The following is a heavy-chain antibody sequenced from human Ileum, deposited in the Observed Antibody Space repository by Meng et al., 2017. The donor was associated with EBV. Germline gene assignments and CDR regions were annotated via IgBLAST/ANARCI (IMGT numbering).Heavy chain of an antibody. CDR1: GYTFINNG. Sequence: QVQLVQSGGEVKKPGASVKVSRKASGYTFINNGFSWVRQAPGQGLEWMGWISAFNGNTDYAQKFQGRVTMTTDTSTTTTYMELRSLRSDDTAVYYCARVVEGATSWLDRWGQGTLVTVSS. J-gene: IGHJ5*02. CDR3: ARVVEGATSWLDR. V-gene: IGHV1-18*01. D-gene: IGHD1-26*01. CDR2: ISAFNGNT.